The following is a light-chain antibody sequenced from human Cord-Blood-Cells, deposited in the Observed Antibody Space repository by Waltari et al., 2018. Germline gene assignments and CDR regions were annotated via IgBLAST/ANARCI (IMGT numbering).Light chain of an antibody. Sequence: SYELTQPPSVSESPGQTASITCPGDNLGDKYACWYQQKPGQSPVLVIYQDSKRPSGISERFSGSNSGNTATLTISGTQAMDEADYYCQAWDSSTYVFGTGTKVTVL. CDR1: NLGDKY. V-gene: IGLV3-1*01. CDR3: QAWDSSTYV. CDR2: QDS. J-gene: IGLJ1*01.